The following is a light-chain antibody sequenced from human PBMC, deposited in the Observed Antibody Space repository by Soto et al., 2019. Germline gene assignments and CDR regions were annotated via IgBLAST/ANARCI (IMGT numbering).Light chain of an antibody. CDR2: RAS. Sequence: EIVMTQSPATLSVSPGERATLSCRASQSVSSNLAWYQQEPGQAPRLLISRASTRAPGIPARFSGSGSGTEFTLTISSLQSEDFALYFCQQYHNWPPITFGQGTRLEI. J-gene: IGKJ5*01. V-gene: IGKV3-15*01. CDR1: QSVSSN. CDR3: QQYHNWPPIT.